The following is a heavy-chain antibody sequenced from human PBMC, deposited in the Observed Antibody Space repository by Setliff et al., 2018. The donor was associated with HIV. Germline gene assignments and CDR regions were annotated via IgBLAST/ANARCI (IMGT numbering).Heavy chain of an antibody. V-gene: IGHV4-4*07. CDR3: AGGPGTTSIDY. Sequence: LSLTCTVSGGSIRGNYWSWIRQPAGKGLEWIGRIYTRGSTNYNPSLKSRVTMSIDASRNQFSLELISVTAADTAVYYCAGGPGTTSIDYWAQGTLVTVSS. CDR2: IYTRGST. D-gene: IGHD1-26*01. J-gene: IGHJ4*02. CDR1: GGSIRGNY.